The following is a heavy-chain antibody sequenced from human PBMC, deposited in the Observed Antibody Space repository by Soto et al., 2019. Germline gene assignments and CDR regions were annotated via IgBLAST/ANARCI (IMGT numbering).Heavy chain of an antibody. Sequence: ASVKVSCKASGYTFFTYDISWVRQAPGQGLEWMGWISTYSGDTKYAQKFQGRVTMTTDTSTTTAYLELRSLRSDDTAVYYCARSSSIPGGWFDPWSQGTLVTVSS. CDR2: ISTYSGDT. CDR3: ARSSSIPGGWFDP. J-gene: IGHJ5*02. CDR1: GYTFFTYD. D-gene: IGHD6-6*01. V-gene: IGHV1-18*01.